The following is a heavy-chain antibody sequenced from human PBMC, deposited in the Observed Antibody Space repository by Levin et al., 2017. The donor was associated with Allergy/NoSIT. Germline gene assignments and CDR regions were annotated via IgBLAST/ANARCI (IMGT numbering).Heavy chain of an antibody. CDR1: GGSISSSSYY. Sequence: PSQTLSLPCTVSGGSISSSSYYWGWIRQPPGKGLEWIGSIYYSGSTYYNPSLKSRVTISVDTSKNQFSLKLSSVTAADTAVYYCARHVSDYDILTGYLDNWGQGTLVTVSS. D-gene: IGHD3-9*01. CDR2: IYYSGST. CDR3: ARHVSDYDILTGYLDN. V-gene: IGHV4-39*01. J-gene: IGHJ4*02.